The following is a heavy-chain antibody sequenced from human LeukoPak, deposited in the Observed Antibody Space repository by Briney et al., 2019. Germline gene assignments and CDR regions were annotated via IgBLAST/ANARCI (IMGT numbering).Heavy chain of an antibody. J-gene: IGHJ3*02. D-gene: IGHD2/OR15-2a*01. V-gene: IGHV5-51*01. CDR2: VYPDNSNT. CDR1: GYKFSSHW. Sequence: GESLKISCKASGYKFSSHWIAWVRQRPGKGLEWMGMVYPDNSNTRYSLSVQGQVSISADKYISTAYLQWTSLRASDTAMYYCARWAKNCTTTKSDGFGDVFDIWGQGTTVIVSS. CDR3: ARWAKNCTTTKSDGFGDVFDI.